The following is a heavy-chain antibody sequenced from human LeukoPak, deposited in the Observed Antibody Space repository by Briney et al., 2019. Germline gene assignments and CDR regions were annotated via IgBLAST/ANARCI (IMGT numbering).Heavy chain of an antibody. Sequence: GGSLRLSCAASGFTFSTYAMSWVRQAPGKGLEWVSSVSTSGGDTYNAGSVKGRFTISRDNSKNTLYLQMNSLRAEDTAVYYCGKGRTGYSYGYGIDSWGQGTLVTVSS. J-gene: IGHJ4*02. CDR1: GFTFSTYA. CDR3: GKGRTGYSYGYGIDS. V-gene: IGHV3-23*01. D-gene: IGHD5-18*01. CDR2: VSTSGGDT.